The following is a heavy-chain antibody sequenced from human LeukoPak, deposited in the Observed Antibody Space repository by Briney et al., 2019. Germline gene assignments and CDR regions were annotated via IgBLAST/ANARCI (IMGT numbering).Heavy chain of an antibody. CDR3: AKNKRAYYYYCMDV. V-gene: IGHV3-30*18. CDR1: GFTFSSYG. CDR2: ISYDGSNK. Sequence: GGSLRLSCAASGFTFSSYGMHWVRQAPGKGLEWVAVISYDGSNKYYADSVKGRFTISRDNSKNTLYLQMNSLRAEDTAVYYCAKNKRAYYYYCMDVWGQGTTVTVSS. J-gene: IGHJ6*02.